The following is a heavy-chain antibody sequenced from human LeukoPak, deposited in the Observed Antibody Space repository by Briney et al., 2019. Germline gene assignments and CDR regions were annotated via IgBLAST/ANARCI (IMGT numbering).Heavy chain of an antibody. CDR1: GFTVSSNY. CDR3: ARGPVVPAATYYYYYGMDV. J-gene: IGHJ6*02. Sequence: PGGSLRLSCAASGFTVSSNYMSWVRQAPGKGLEWVSVIYSGGSTYYADSVKGRFTISRHNSKNTLYLQMNSLRAEDTAVYYCARGPVVPAATYYYYYGMDVWGQGTTVTVSS. D-gene: IGHD2-2*01. CDR2: IYSGGST. V-gene: IGHV3-53*01.